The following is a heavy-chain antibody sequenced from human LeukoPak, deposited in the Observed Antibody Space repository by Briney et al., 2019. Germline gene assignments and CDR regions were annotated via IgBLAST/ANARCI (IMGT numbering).Heavy chain of an antibody. CDR2: MSPSDGST. CDR3: AREASV. Sequence: ASVKVSCKASGHTFTSLRVHWVRQAPGQGLEWMGIMSPSDGSTDYAQKFQGRITMTRDASTNTAYMELRSLRSEDTAVYYCAREASVWGQGTLVTVSS. CDR1: GHTFTSLR. J-gene: IGHJ4*02. V-gene: IGHV1-46*01. D-gene: IGHD6-6*01.